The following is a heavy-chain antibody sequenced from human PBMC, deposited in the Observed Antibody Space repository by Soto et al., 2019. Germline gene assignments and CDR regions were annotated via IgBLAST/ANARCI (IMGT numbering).Heavy chain of an antibody. CDR1: GGSISSGGYS. J-gene: IGHJ4*02. D-gene: IGHD5-12*01. CDR2: IYHSGGT. CDR3: AAGGGLPRYS. Sequence: QLQLQESGSGLVKPSQTLSLTCVVSGGSISSGGYSWSWIRHPPGKGRAGIGYIYHSGGTYYNPSLKSRVTISVDRSKNQFSLKLSSVAAADTAVYYCAAGGGLPRYSWGQGTLVTVSS. V-gene: IGHV4-30-2*01.